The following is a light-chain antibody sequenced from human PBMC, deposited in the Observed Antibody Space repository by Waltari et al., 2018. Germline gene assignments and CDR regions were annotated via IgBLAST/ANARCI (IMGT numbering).Light chain of an antibody. CDR1: TSNIGNNV. J-gene: IGLJ3*02. V-gene: IGLV1-44*01. Sequence: QSVLTQPPSASATPGQRVTISCSGTTSNIGNNVVNWYQQLPGKAPKLLIYRSDKRPSAVPDRFSCAKSCSSASPAISGLQSEEEADDYCAAWEDSMNGHWVFGGGTKVTVL. CDR2: RSD. CDR3: AAWEDSMNGHWV.